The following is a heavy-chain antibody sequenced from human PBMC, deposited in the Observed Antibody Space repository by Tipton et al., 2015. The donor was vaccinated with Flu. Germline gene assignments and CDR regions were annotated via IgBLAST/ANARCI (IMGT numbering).Heavy chain of an antibody. CDR3: ARNRVSDYYYGMDV. V-gene: IGHV4-39*01. CDR2: IYYSGST. J-gene: IGHJ6*02. D-gene: IGHD6-6*01. CDR1: GGSISSSSYY. Sequence: TLSLTCTVSGGSISSSSYYWGWIRQPPGKGLEWIGSIYYSGSTYYNPPLKSRVTISVDTSKNQFSLKLSSVTAADTAVYYCARNRVSDYYYGMDVWGQGTTVTVSS.